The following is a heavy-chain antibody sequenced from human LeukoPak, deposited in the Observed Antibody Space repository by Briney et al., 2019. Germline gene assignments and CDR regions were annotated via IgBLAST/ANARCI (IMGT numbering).Heavy chain of an antibody. D-gene: IGHD3-10*01. J-gene: IGHJ5*02. CDR1: GFTFSSYV. Sequence: GGSLRLSCAASGFTFSSYVMHWVRQAPGKGLEWVAFIRYDGSNKYYSDSVKGRFTISTDNTNNLVYLQMNSLRPEDTAVYYCTKKRGPNWFDPWGQGTMVIVSS. CDR2: IRYDGSNK. V-gene: IGHV3-30*02. CDR3: TKKRGPNWFDP.